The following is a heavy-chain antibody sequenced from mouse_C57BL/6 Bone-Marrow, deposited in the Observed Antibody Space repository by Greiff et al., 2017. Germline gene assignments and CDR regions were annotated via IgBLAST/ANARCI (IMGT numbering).Heavy chain of an antibody. J-gene: IGHJ2*01. Sequence: EVQLQQSVAELVRPGASVKLSCTASGFNFKNTYMHWVKQRPEQGLEWIGRINPANGNTKYAPKFQGKATITADTSSNTAYLQLSSLTSEDTAIYYCARAGFDYWGQGTTLTVSS. CDR1: GFNFKNTY. CDR3: ARAGFDY. CDR2: INPANGNT. V-gene: IGHV14-3*01.